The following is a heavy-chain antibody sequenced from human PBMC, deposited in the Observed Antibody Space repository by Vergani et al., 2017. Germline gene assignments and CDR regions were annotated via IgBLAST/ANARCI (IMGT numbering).Heavy chain of an antibody. D-gene: IGHD4-17*01. CDR1: GYTFTSYY. J-gene: IGHJ4*02. V-gene: IGHV1-69*01. Sequence: QVQLVQSGAEVKKPGASVKVSCKASGYTFTSYYMHWVRQAPGQGLEWMGGIIPIFGTANYAQKFQGRVTITADESTSTAYMELSSLRSEDTAVYYCARDLVDYGDYERGDYWGQGTLVTVSS. CDR3: ARDLVDYGDYERGDY. CDR2: IIPIFGTA.